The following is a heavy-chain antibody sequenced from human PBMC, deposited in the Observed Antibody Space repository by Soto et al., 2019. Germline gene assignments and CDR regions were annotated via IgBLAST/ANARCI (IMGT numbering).Heavy chain of an antibody. CDR3: ARVSGGFSSGWSNFDY. J-gene: IGHJ4*02. D-gene: IGHD6-19*01. V-gene: IGHV1-2*04. CDR1: GYTFTGYY. CDR2: INPNSGGT. Sequence: QVQLVQSGAEVKKPGASVKVSCKASGYTFTGYYMHWVRQAPGQGLEWMGWINPNSGGTNYAQKFQGWVTMTRETSISTAYMELGRLRSDDTAVYYCARVSGGFSSGWSNFDYWGQGTLVTVSS.